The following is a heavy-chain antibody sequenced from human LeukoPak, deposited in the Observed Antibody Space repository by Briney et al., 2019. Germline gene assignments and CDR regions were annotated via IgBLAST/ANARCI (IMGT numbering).Heavy chain of an antibody. CDR2: ISSSGSTI. CDR1: GLNVKNNY. Sequence: GGSLRLSCVTSGLNVKNNYMFWVRQAPGKGLEWVSYISSSGSTIYYADSVKGRFTISRDNAKNSLYLQMNSLRAEDTAVYYCAELGITMIGGVWGKGTTVTISS. D-gene: IGHD3-10*02. CDR3: AELGITMIGGV. V-gene: IGHV3-48*03. J-gene: IGHJ6*04.